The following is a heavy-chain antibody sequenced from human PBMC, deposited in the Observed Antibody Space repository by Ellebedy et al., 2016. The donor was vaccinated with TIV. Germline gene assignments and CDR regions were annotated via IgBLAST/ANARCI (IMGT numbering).Heavy chain of an antibody. CDR3: AKPSVGHCNSAICYVFDY. Sequence: GESLKISCAASGFTFSSYSMHWVRQAPGKGLEWVAALSYDGSNEYYAESVKGRFTISRYSSKNKLYLQMNSLRAEDTAVYYCAKPSVGHCNSAICYVFDYWGQGAQVTVSS. CDR2: LSYDGSNE. D-gene: IGHD2-2*01. V-gene: IGHV3-30*18. J-gene: IGHJ4*02. CDR1: GFTFSSYS.